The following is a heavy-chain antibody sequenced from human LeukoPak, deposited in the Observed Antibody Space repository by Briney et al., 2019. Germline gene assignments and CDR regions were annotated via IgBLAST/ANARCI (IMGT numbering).Heavy chain of an antibody. Sequence: SETLSLTCAVYGGSFSGYYWSWIRQPPGKGLEWIGEINHSGSTNYNPSLKSRVTISVDTSKNQFSLKLSSVTAADTAVYYCARARSYSLLRSTKNAFDIWGQGTMVTVSS. CDR2: INHSGST. D-gene: IGHD1-26*01. J-gene: IGHJ3*02. CDR3: ARARSYSLLRSTKNAFDI. CDR1: GGSFSGYY. V-gene: IGHV4-34*01.